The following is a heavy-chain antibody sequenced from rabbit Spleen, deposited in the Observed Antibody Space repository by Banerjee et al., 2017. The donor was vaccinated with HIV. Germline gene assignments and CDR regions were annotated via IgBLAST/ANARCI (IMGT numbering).Heavy chain of an antibody. Sequence: QLKESGGGLVQPGGSLKLSCKASGFTLSSYYMNWVRQAPGKGLEWIGYIDPVFGITYYANWVNGRFSISRENAQNTAFLQMTSLTVADTATYFCAGGDGYAYGGYDLWGPGTLVTVS. CDR3: AGGDGYAYGGYDL. D-gene: IGHD6-1*01. J-gene: IGHJ4*01. CDR2: IDPVFGIT. CDR1: GFTLSSYY. V-gene: IGHV1S7*01.